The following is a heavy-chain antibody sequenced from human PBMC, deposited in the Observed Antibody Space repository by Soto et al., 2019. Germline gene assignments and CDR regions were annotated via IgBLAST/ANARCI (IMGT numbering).Heavy chain of an antibody. CDR2: IYYSGST. V-gene: IGHV4-61*01. Sequence: SETLSLTCTVSGGSVSSGSYYWSWIRQPPGKGLEWIGYIYYSGSTNYNPSLKSRVTISVDTSKNQFSLKLSSVTAADTAVYYCARAPYGSGSPQFLLLYWFDPWGQGTLVTVSS. CDR1: GGSVSSGSYY. J-gene: IGHJ5*02. CDR3: ARAPYGSGSPQFLLLYWFDP. D-gene: IGHD3-10*01.